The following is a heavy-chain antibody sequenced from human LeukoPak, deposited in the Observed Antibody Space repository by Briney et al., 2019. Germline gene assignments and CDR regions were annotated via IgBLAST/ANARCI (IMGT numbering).Heavy chain of an antibody. CDR1: GGTFSSFT. D-gene: IGHD3-10*01. CDR3: AGGLIRGVIRPHYYYAMDV. CDR2: IIPILRTP. V-gene: IGHV1-69*16. J-gene: IGHJ6*04. Sequence: GASVKVSCKASGGTFSSFTISWVRQATGQGLEWMGGIIPILRTPNYAQKFQGGVTITADESTTTAYMELSSLRSEDTAVYYCAGGLIRGVIRPHYYYAMDVWGKGTTVTVSS.